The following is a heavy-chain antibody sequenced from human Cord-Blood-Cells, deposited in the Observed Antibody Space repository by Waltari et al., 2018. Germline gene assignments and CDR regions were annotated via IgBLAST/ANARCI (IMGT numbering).Heavy chain of an antibody. D-gene: IGHD3-9*01. V-gene: IGHV4-34*01. CDR1: GGSFSGYY. CDR3: ASLNYYYYYGMDG. CDR2: INQSGGT. J-gene: IGHJ6*02. Sequence: QVQLQQWGAGLLKPSETLSLTCAVYGGSFSGYYWRWIRQPPGKGREWIGEINQSGGTNYIPSRRSRVTRSVDTSKKQFSRKLSSVTAADTAGYYWASLNYYYYYGMDGWGQGTTVTVSS.